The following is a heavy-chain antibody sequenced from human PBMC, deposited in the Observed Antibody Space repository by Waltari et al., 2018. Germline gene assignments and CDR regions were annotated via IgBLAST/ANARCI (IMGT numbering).Heavy chain of an antibody. D-gene: IGHD4-17*01. CDR1: GFTFSSYA. Sequence: EVQLVESGGGLVQPGGSLRLSCAASGFTFSSYAMHWVRQAPGKGLEYVSAISSNGGSTYYADSVKGRFTISRDNSKNTLYLQMNSLRAEDTAVYYCAKDQGDYGDCCDYWGQGTLVTVSS. CDR2: ISSNGGST. CDR3: AKDQGDYGDCCDY. V-gene: IGHV3-64*07. J-gene: IGHJ4*02.